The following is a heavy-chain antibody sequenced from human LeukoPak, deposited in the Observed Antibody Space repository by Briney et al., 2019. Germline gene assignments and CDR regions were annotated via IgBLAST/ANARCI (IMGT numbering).Heavy chain of an antibody. CDR3: AKRGSGYNHFDY. CDR1: GFTFSSYA. Sequence: GGSLRLSCAASGFTFSSYAMSWVRQAPGKGLEWVSAISGSGGSTYYADSVKGRFTISRNNSKNTLYLQMNSLRAEDTAVYYCAKRGSGYNHFDYWGQGTLVTVSS. D-gene: IGHD3-3*01. CDR2: ISGSGGST. J-gene: IGHJ4*02. V-gene: IGHV3-23*01.